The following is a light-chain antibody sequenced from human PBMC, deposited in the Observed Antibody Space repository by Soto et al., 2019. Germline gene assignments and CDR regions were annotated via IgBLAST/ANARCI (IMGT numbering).Light chain of an antibody. CDR1: SGSIANNY. CDR2: ENN. J-gene: IGLJ2*01. V-gene: IGLV6-57*04. CDR3: CSYAGSSTVV. Sequence: NFMLTQPHSVSESPGKTLSISCTRSSGSIANNYVQWYQQRPGSAPTTVIYENNQRLSGVPDRFSGSKSGNTASLTISGLQAEDEADYYCCSYAGSSTVVFGGGTKLTVL.